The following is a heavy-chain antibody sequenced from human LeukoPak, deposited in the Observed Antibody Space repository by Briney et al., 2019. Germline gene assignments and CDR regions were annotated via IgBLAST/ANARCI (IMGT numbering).Heavy chain of an antibody. CDR2: INWNGGST. CDR3: ARSVGYSSSWYVGYFDY. J-gene: IGHJ4*02. D-gene: IGHD6-13*01. V-gene: IGHV3-20*04. CDR1: GFTFDDYG. Sequence: PGGPLRLSCAASGFTFDDYGMSWVRQAPGKGLEWVSGINWNGGSTGYADSVKGRFTISRDNAKNSLDLQMNSLRAEDTALYYCARSVGYSSSWYVGYFDYWGQGTLVTVSS.